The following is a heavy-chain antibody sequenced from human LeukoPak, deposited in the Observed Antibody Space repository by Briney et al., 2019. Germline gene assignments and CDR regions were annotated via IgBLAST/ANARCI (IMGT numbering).Heavy chain of an antibody. CDR1: GYTFTSYG. V-gene: IGHV1-18*01. Sequence: GASVKVSCKASGYTFTSYGISWVRQAPGQGLEWMGWISAYNGNTNYAQKLQGRVTMTTDTSTSTAYMELRSLRSDDTAVYYCARDKHYYGSGSYIVPLNYWGQGTPVTVSS. D-gene: IGHD3-10*01. J-gene: IGHJ4*02. CDR3: ARDKHYYGSGSYIVPLNY. CDR2: ISAYNGNT.